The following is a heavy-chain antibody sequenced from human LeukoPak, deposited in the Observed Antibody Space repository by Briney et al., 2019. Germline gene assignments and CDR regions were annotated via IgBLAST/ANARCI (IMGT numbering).Heavy chain of an antibody. V-gene: IGHV4-4*07. J-gene: IGHJ4*02. CDR3: AREDREQWLVVFDY. D-gene: IGHD6-19*01. CDR1: GGSISSYY. CDR2: IYTSGST. Sequence: SETLSLTCTVSGGSISSYYWSWIRQPAGKGLEWIGHIYTSGSTNYNPSLKSRVTMSVDTSKNQFTLKLSSVTAADTAVYYCAREDREQWLVVFDYWGQGTLVTVSS.